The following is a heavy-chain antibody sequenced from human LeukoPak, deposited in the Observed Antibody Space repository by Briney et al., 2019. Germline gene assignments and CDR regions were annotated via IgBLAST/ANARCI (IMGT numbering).Heavy chain of an antibody. J-gene: IGHJ5*02. CDR1: GGSISSGGYY. Sequence: SQTLSLTCTVSGGSISSGGYYWSWIRQHPGKGLEWIGYIYYSGSTYYNPSLKCRVTISVDTSKNQFSLKLSSVTAADTAVYYCARGTGEDIVVVPDNNWFDPWGQGTLVTVSS. CDR3: ARGTGEDIVVVPDNNWFDP. V-gene: IGHV4-31*03. CDR2: IYYSGST. D-gene: IGHD2-2*01.